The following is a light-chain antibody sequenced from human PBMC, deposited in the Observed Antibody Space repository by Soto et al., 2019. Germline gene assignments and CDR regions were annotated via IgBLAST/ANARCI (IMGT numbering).Light chain of an antibody. CDR3: CSYAGSSTFGVV. Sequence: QSALTHPASVSGSPGQSITISCTGTSSDVGSYNLVSWYQQHPGKAPKPMIYEGSKRPSGVSNRFSGSKSGNTASLTISGLQAEDEADYYCCSYAGSSTFGVVFGGGTKVTVL. CDR2: EGS. J-gene: IGLJ2*01. CDR1: SSDVGSYNL. V-gene: IGLV2-23*03.